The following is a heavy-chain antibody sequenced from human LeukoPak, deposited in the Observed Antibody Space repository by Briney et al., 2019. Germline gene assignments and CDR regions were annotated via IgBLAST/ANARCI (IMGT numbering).Heavy chain of an antibody. D-gene: IGHD2-2*01. Sequence: PGGSLRLSCAASGFTFSSYWMSWVRQAPGKGLEWVANIKQGGSEKYYVDSVKGRFTISRDNAKNSLYLQMNSLRAEDTAVYYCARVRGGYCSSTSCSHGMDYWDQGTLVTVSS. CDR3: ARVRGGYCSSTSCSHGMDY. CDR2: IKQGGSEK. V-gene: IGHV3-7*01. J-gene: IGHJ4*02. CDR1: GFTFSSYW.